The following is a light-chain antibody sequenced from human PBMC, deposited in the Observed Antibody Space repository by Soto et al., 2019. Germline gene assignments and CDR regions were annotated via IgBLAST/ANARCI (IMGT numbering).Light chain of an antibody. J-gene: IGLJ1*01. CDR1: TSDVGGYNF. CDR2: EVS. V-gene: IGLV2-14*01. CDR3: SSYTSRGARV. Sequence: QSVLTQPASVSGSPGQSITISCTGTTSDVGGYNFVSWYQLHPGKAPKLMIFEVSNRPSGVSNRFSGTKSGNTASLTTSGLHDEDEADYYCSSYTSRGARVFGTGTKLTVL.